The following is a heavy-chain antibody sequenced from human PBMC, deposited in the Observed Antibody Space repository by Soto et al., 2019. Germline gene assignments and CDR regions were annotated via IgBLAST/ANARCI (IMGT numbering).Heavy chain of an antibody. J-gene: IGHJ5*02. Sequence: PSETLSLTCSVSGGSISNYYYFWSWLRQSPGRGLEWIGYISYSGSTNYNPSVKSRVTISADMSKNQFSLRLSSVTAADTAIYYCAKTIVVAGNLRFDPWGKGALVTVSS. V-gene: IGHV4-59*03. CDR1: GGSISNYY. D-gene: IGHD6-19*01. CDR2: ISYSGST. CDR3: AKTIVVAGNLRFDP.